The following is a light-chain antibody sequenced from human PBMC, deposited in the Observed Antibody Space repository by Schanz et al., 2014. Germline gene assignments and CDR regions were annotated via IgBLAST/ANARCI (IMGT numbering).Light chain of an antibody. CDR2: DAS. V-gene: IGKV3-11*01. Sequence: EVVLTQSPGSLSLSPGERGTLSCRASQSVSSYVAWYQQRPGQAPRLLIYDASNRATGIPARFSGSGSGTDFTLTISGLEPEDFAVYYCQQYGSSPRTFGQGTKVAIK. CDR1: QSVSSY. J-gene: IGKJ1*01. CDR3: QQYGSSPRT.